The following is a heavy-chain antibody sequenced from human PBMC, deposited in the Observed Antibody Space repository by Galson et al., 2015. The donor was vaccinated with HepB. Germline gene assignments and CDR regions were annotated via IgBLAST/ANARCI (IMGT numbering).Heavy chain of an antibody. V-gene: IGHV1-58*01. CDR3: AAPPTDSGYVYFQH. CDR2: IVVGSGNT. J-gene: IGHJ1*01. CDR1: GFTFTSSA. Sequence: QSGAEVKKPGESLKISCKASGFTFTSSALQWVRQARGQRLEWIGWIVVGSGNTNYAQKFQERVTITRDMSTSTAYMELSSLRSEDTAVYYCAAPPTDSGYVYFQHWGQGTLVTVSS. D-gene: IGHD5-12*01.